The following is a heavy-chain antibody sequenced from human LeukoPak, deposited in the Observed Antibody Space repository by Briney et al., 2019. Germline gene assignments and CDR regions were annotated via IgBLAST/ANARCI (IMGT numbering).Heavy chain of an antibody. D-gene: IGHD2-2*02. V-gene: IGHV3-30*02. CDR1: GFTFSSYG. J-gene: IGHJ4*02. CDR2: IRYDGSNK. CDR3: AKGGYCSSTSCYRNEFDY. Sequence: GGSLRLSCAASGFTFSSYGMHWVRQAPGKGLEWVAFIRYDGSNKYYADSVKGRFTISRDNSKNTLYLQMNSLRAEDTAVYYCAKGGYCSSTSCYRNEFDYWGQGTLVTVSS.